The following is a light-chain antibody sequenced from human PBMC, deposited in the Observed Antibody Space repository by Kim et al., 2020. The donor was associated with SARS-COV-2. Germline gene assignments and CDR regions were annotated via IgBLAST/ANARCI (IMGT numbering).Light chain of an antibody. CDR1: QEIRTS. V-gene: IGKV1-27*01. J-gene: IGKJ4*01. Sequence: SVGDRVIITSRASQEIRTSLGWYQKRPGEVPRLLIYDASTLHAGVSSRFSGSGSGTDFTLVISGLQPEDAATYYCQKYDNFPLTFGGGTKVDIK. CDR2: DAS. CDR3: QKYDNFPLT.